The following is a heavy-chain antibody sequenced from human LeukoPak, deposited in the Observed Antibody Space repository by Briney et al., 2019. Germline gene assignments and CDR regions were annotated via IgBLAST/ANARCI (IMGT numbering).Heavy chain of an antibody. J-gene: IGHJ6*03. CDR2: ISGSGGST. CDR3: AKDTRWDYYYMDV. CDR1: GFTFSNAW. D-gene: IGHD4-23*01. V-gene: IGHV3-23*01. Sequence: TGGSLRLSCAASGFTFSNAWMSWVRQAPGKGLEWVSAISGSGGSTYYADSVKGRFTISRDNSKNTLYLQMNSLRAEDTAVYYCAKDTRWDYYYMDVWGKGTTVTISS.